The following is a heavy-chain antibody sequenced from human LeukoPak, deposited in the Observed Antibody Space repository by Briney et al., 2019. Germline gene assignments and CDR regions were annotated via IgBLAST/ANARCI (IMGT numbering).Heavy chain of an antibody. D-gene: IGHD2-2*01. CDR1: GYTFTAYY. CDR2: INPNSGGT. J-gene: IGHJ5*02. Sequence: ASVKVSCKASGYTFTAYYMHRVRQAPGQGLEWMGWINPNSGGTNYAQKFQGRVTMTRDTSISTAYMELSRLRSDDTAVYYCATENPHRYIVVVPAAMQGWFDPWGQGTLVTVSS. CDR3: ATENPHRYIVVVPAAMQGWFDP. V-gene: IGHV1-2*02.